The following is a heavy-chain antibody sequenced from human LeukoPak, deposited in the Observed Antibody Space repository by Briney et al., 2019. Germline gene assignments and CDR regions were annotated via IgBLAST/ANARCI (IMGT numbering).Heavy chain of an antibody. CDR3: ARVSPSSSTTNYFDY. Sequence: SETLSLTCTVSGGSISSYYWSWIRQPPGKGLEWIGYIYYSGSTNYNPSLKSRVTISVDTSKNQFSLKLSSVTAADMAVYYCARVSPSSSTTNYFDYWGQGTLVTVSS. V-gene: IGHV4-59*01. J-gene: IGHJ4*02. D-gene: IGHD6-6*01. CDR1: GGSISSYY. CDR2: IYYSGST.